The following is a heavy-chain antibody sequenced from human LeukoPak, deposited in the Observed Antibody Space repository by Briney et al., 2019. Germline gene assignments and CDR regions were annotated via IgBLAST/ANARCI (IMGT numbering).Heavy chain of an antibody. CDR3: ARRSAAKDAFDI. J-gene: IGHJ3*02. CDR2: INSDGSST. D-gene: IGHD6-25*01. Sequence: GGSLRLSRAASGFTFSSYWMHWVRQAPGKGLVWVSRINSDGSSTSYADPVKGRFTISRDNAKNTLYLQMNSLRAEDTAVYYCARRSAAKDAFDIWGQGTMVTVSS. CDR1: GFTFSSYW. V-gene: IGHV3-74*01.